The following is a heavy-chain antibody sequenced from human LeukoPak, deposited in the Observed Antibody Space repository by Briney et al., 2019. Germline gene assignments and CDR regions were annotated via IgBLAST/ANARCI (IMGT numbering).Heavy chain of an antibody. D-gene: IGHD5-18*01. CDR2: IYYSGST. CDR1: GGSISSYY. Sequence: SETLSLTCTVSGGSISSYYWSWIRQPPGKGLEWIGYIYYSGSTNYNPSLKSRVTISVDTSKNQFSLKLSSVTAADTAVYYCAREGYGRRDYYYGMDVWGQGTTVTVSS. CDR3: AREGYGRRDYYYGMDV. V-gene: IGHV4-59*01. J-gene: IGHJ6*02.